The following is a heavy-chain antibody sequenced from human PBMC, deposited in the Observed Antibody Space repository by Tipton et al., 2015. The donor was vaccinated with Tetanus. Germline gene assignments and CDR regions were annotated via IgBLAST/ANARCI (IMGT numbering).Heavy chain of an antibody. Sequence: TLSLTCTVSGGSISSGGYYWSWIRQHPGKGLEWIGYIYYSGSTYYNPSLKSRVTISVDTSKNQFSLKLSSVTAADTVVYYCARDINRSRVAATANWFDPWGQGTLVTVSS. J-gene: IGHJ5*02. V-gene: IGHV4-31*03. CDR2: IYYSGST. D-gene: IGHD2-15*01. CDR3: ARDINRSRVAATANWFDP. CDR1: GGSISSGGYY.